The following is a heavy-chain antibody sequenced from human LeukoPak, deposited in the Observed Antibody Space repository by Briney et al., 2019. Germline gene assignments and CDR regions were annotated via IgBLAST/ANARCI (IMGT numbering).Heavy chain of an antibody. Sequence: GGSLRLSCAASGFTFDDYGMSWVRQAPGKGLEWVSGINWNGGSTGYADSVKGRFTISRDNSKNTLYLQMNSLRAEDTAVYYCAKVYYYDSSGYGPSYLDVWGKGTTVTVSS. D-gene: IGHD3-22*01. CDR2: INWNGGST. J-gene: IGHJ6*04. CDR1: GFTFDDYG. CDR3: AKVYYYDSSGYGPSYLDV. V-gene: IGHV3-20*04.